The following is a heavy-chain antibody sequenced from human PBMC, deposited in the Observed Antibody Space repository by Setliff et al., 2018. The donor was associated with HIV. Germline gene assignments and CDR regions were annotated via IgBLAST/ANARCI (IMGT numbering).Heavy chain of an antibody. V-gene: IGHV3-11*04. CDR1: GFTFSDYY. Sequence: GGSLRLSCAASGFTFSDYYMSWIRQAPGKGLEWVSYVSSSGTTKFYADSMKGRFTTSRDNSKNTLYLQMNSLRAEDTAVYYCARAPAGPAGYYYGMDVWGQGTTVTVSS. D-gene: IGHD3-10*01. J-gene: IGHJ6*02. CDR3: ARAPAGPAGYYYGMDV. CDR2: VSSSGTTK.